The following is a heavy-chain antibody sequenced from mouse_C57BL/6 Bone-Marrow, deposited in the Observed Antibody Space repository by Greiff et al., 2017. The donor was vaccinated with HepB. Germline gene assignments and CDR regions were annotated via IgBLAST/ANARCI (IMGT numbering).Heavy chain of an antibody. J-gene: IGHJ2*01. CDR3: ARKRPRDYFDY. CDR2: IYPGDGDT. CDR1: GYAFSSYW. D-gene: IGHD5-1-1*01. Sequence: VKLMESGAELVKPGASVKISCKASGYAFSSYWMNWVKQRPGKGLEWIGQIYPGDGDTNYNGKFKGKATLTADKSSSTAYMQLSSLTSEDSAVYFCARKRPRDYFDYWGQGTTLTVSS. V-gene: IGHV1-80*01.